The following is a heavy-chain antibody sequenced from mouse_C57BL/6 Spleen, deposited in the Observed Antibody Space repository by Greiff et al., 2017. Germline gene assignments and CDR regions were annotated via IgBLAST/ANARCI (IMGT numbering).Heavy chain of an antibody. CDR2: INPGSGGT. D-gene: IGHD2-3*01. CDR3: ARCPDGYWYFDV. CDR1: GYAFTNYL. Sequence: VQLQQSGAELVRPGTSVKVSCKASGYAFTNYLIEWVKQRPGQGLEWIGVINPGSGGTNYNEKFKGKATLTADKSSSTAYMQLSSLTSEDSAVYFCARCPDGYWYFDVWGTGTTVTVSS. V-gene: IGHV1-54*01. J-gene: IGHJ1*03.